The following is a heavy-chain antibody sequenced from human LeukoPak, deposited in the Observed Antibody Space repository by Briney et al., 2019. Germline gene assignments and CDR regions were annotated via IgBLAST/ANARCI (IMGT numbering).Heavy chain of an antibody. CDR3: ASAKYYYDSSGYHDAFDI. D-gene: IGHD3-22*01. Sequence: PSETLSLTCTVSGGSIRSGDYYWSWIRQPPEKGLKRIEDIYYSGSTYYDPSLKSRVTISVDTSKNQFSLQLSSVTDADTAVYYCASAKYYYDSSGYHDAFDIWGQGTMVNVSS. CDR1: GGSIRSGDYY. J-gene: IGHJ3*02. V-gene: IGHV4-30-4*08. CDR2: IYYSGST.